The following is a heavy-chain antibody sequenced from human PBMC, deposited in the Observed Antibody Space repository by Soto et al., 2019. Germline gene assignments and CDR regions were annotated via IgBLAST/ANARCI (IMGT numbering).Heavy chain of an antibody. V-gene: IGHV3-30*18. CDR1: GFTFSSYG. D-gene: IGHD3-9*01. CDR3: AKAGFYDILTGRNFDY. CDR2: ISYDGSNK. J-gene: IGHJ4*02. Sequence: GGSLRLSCAASGFTFSSYGMHWVSQAPGKGLEWVAVISYDGSNKYYADSVKGRFTISRDNSKNTLYLQMNSLRAEDTAVYYCAKAGFYDILTGRNFDYWGQGTLVTVSS.